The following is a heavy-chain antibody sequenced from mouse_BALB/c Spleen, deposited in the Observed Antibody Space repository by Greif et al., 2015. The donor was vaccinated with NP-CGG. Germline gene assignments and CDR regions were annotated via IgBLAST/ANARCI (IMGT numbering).Heavy chain of an antibody. J-gene: IGHJ4*01. CDR2: ISSGSSTI. V-gene: IGHV5-17*02. Sequence: EVNVVESGGGLVQPGGSRKLSCAASGFTFSSFGMHWVRQAPEKGLEWVAYISSGSSTIYYADTVKGRFTISRDNPKNTLFLQMTSLRSEDTAMYYCARLGAHAMDYWGQGTSVTVSS. CDR1: GFTFSSFG. D-gene: IGHD3-3*01. CDR3: ARLGAHAMDY.